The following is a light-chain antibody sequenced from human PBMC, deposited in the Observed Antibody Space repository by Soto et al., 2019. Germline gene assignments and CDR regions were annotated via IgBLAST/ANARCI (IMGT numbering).Light chain of an antibody. J-gene: IGLJ1*01. Sequence: QSVRTQPASVSGSPGQSITISCTGTSSDVGGYNFVSWYQHHPGKAPKLIIYDVTNRPSGISNRFSGSKSGNTASLTISGLQADDEADYSCTSYTSSTTYVFGTGTKVTVL. CDR1: SSDVGGYNF. CDR2: DVT. V-gene: IGLV2-14*03. CDR3: TSYTSSTTYV.